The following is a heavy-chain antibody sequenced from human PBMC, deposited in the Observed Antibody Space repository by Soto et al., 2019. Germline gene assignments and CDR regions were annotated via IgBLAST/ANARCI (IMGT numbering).Heavy chain of an antibody. J-gene: IGHJ4*02. CDR2: IYGGGTT. V-gene: IGHV3-53*01. CDR3: VQTTGWPGFDF. CDR1: GFTVSSKS. D-gene: IGHD6-19*01. Sequence: EVQLVESGGGLIQPGGSLRLSCAASGFTVSSKSMTWVRQAPGKGLEWVSVIYGGGTTYYADSVKGRFTISRDNSKNTLYLQMNSLRDEDTAVYYCVQTTGWPGFDFWGQGTLVTVSS.